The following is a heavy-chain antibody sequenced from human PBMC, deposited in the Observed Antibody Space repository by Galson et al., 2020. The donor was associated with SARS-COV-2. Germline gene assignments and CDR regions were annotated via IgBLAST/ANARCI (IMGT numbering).Heavy chain of an antibody. CDR3: ARQTRFAKARMDV. D-gene: IGHD1-1*01. CDR2: IYYSGST. V-gene: IGHV4-39*01. J-gene: IGHJ6*02. Sequence: SETLSLTCTVSGGSINSTSYFWGWIRQPPGKGLEWIGSIYYSGSTYYNPSLKSRVTISVDTSKNQFSLKLNSVTAAHTAVYYCARQTRFAKARMDVWGQGTTVTVSS. CDR1: GGSINSTSYF.